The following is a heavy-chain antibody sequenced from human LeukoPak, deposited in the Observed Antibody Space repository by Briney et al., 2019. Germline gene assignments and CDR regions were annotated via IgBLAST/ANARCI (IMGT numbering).Heavy chain of an antibody. CDR2: INWNRGST. J-gene: IGHJ3*02. V-gene: IGHV3-20*04. Sequence: PGGSLRLSCAASGFTFSSYEMKWVRQVAGKGLEWISGINWNRGSTGYVDSVKGRFTISRDNAENSLYLQMNSLRAEDTALYYCAREASGGSYYYYDAFDIWGQGTMVTVSS. CDR3: AREASGGSYYYYDAFDI. CDR1: GFTFSSYE. D-gene: IGHD1-26*01.